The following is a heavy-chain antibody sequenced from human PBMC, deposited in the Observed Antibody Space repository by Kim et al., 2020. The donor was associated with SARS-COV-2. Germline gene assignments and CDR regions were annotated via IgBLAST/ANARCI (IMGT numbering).Heavy chain of an antibody. D-gene: IGHD6-19*01. CDR1: GFTFGDYG. Sequence: GVSLRLSCAASGFTFGDYGMSWVRQAPGKGLEWVSGINWNGGSTGYADSVKGRFTISRDNAKNSLYLQMNSLRAEDTALYYCARGRKQWLTYYYYYGMDVWGQGTTVTVSS. V-gene: IGHV3-20*04. J-gene: IGHJ6*02. CDR2: INWNGGST. CDR3: ARGRKQWLTYYYYYGMDV.